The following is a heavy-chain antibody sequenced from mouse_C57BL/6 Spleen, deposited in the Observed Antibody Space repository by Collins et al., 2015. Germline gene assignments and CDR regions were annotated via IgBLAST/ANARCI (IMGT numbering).Heavy chain of an antibody. D-gene: IGHD2-4*01. J-gene: IGHJ3*01. CDR3: AYDYDGTWFAY. CDR2: IFPRSGNT. Sequence: QVQLQQSGAELARPGASVKLSCKASGYTFTNYVIIWVKQRTGQGLEWIGEIFPRSGNTYYSEKFKGKATLTADKSSSTAYMELRSLTSEDSAVYFCAYDYDGTWFAYWGQGTLVTVSA. CDR1: GYTFTNYV. V-gene: IGHV1-81*01.